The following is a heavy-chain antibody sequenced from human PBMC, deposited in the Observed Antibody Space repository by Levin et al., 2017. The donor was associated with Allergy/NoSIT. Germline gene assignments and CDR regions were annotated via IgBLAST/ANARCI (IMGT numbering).Heavy chain of an antibody. Sequence: GGSLRLSCTASGFTFTNAWMSWVRQTPGKGLEWVGRVKSKVDGGTADYATPVKGRFILSRDDSKNTLSLQMNSLRAEDTAVYYCARYTKGPAAYHFDYWGQGALVTVSS. J-gene: IGHJ4*02. D-gene: IGHD2-8*01. V-gene: IGHV3-15*01. CDR3: ARYTKGPAAYHFDY. CDR1: GFTFTNAW. CDR2: VKSKVDGGTA.